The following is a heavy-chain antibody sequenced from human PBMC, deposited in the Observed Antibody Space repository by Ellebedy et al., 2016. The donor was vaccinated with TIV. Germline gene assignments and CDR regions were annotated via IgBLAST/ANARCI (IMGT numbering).Heavy chain of an antibody. Sequence: GGSLRLXXTMSGFTVADYAMYWVRQAPGKGLEWVSGISGNSDEVVYADSVKGRFTISRDNAKRSLYLQMNSLRAEDTAFYYCARDLRITARDYYPDYWGQGTLVTVSS. CDR1: GFTVADYA. J-gene: IGHJ4*02. V-gene: IGHV3-9*01. D-gene: IGHD6-6*01. CDR3: ARDLRITARDYYPDY. CDR2: ISGNSDEV.